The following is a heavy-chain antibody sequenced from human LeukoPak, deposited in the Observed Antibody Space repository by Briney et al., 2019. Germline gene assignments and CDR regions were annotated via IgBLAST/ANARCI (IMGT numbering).Heavy chain of an antibody. CDR3: ARDPQAGTTVTKNAFDI. J-gene: IGHJ3*02. CDR2: INPNSGGT. CDR1: GYTFTGYY. Sequence: ASVKVSCKASGYTFTGYYMHWVRQAPGQGLEWMGWINPNSGGTNYAQKFQGRATMTRDTSISTAYMELSRLRSDDTAVYYCARDPQAGTTVTKNAFDIWGQGTMVTVSS. D-gene: IGHD4-17*01. V-gene: IGHV1-2*02.